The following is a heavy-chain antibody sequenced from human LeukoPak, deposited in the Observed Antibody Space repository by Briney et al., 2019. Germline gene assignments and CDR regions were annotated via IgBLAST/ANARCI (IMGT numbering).Heavy chain of an antibody. CDR3: ARESPYSSSGAFDI. Sequence: PSETLSLTCTVSGGSISSYYWSWIRQPPGKGLEWIGYIYYSGSTNYNPSLKSRVTISVDTSKNQFSLNLSSVTAADTAVYYCARESPYSSSGAFDIWGQGTMVTVSS. V-gene: IGHV4-59*12. CDR1: GGSISSYY. D-gene: IGHD6-6*01. CDR2: IYYSGST. J-gene: IGHJ3*02.